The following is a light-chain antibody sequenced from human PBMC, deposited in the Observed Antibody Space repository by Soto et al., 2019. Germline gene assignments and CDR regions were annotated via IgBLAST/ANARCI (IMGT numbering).Light chain of an antibody. Sequence: NFMLTQPHSVSESPGKTVTISCTRSSGSIGSNSVQWYRQRPGSAPTIVIYEDDQRPSGVPNRFAGSIDRSSNSASLTISGLQTEDGADYYCQSYDTNTVVFGGGTKLTVL. CDR1: SGSIGSNS. V-gene: IGLV6-57*04. CDR2: EDD. J-gene: IGLJ2*01. CDR3: QSYDTNTVV.